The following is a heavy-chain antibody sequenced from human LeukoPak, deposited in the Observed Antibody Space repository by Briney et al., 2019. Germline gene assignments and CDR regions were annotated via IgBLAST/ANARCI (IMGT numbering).Heavy chain of an antibody. CDR2: INPNSGGT. J-gene: IGHJ4*02. CDR1: GYTFTGYY. Sequence: GASVKVSCKASGYTFTGYYMHWVRQAPGQGLEWMGWINPNSGGTNYAQKLQGRVAMTTDTSTSTAYMELRSLRSDDTAVYYCARNAGCSGGSCFFDYWGQGTLVTVSS. CDR3: ARNAGCSGGSCFFDY. V-gene: IGHV1-2*02. D-gene: IGHD2-15*01.